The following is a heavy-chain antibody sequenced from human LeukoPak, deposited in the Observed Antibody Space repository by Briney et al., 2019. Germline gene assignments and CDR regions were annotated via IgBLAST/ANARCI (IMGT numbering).Heavy chain of an antibody. CDR2: ISSSSSYI. CDR1: GFTFSSYS. Sequence: PGGSLRLSCAASGFTFSSYSMNWVRQAPGKGLEWVSSISSSSSYIYYADSVKGRFTISRDNAKNSLYLQMNSLRAEDTAVYYCARVVAVAGRAFDIWGQGAMVTVSS. D-gene: IGHD6-19*01. J-gene: IGHJ3*02. CDR3: ARVVAVAGRAFDI. V-gene: IGHV3-21*01.